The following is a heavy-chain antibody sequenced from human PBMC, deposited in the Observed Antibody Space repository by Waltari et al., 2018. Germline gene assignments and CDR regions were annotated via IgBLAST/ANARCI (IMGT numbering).Heavy chain of an antibody. CDR2: IGRKDYGGTT. CDR3: TRSSVLRFLEWLCYYYGMDV. Sequence: EVQLVESGGGLVQPGRSLRLSCTASGFTFGDYAMSWFRQAPGKGLEWVGCIGRKDYGGTTEYAPSMQGRVTISRDDSKSIAYLQMNSLKTEDTAVYYCTRSSVLRFLEWLCYYYGMDVWGQGTTVTVSS. D-gene: IGHD3-3*01. V-gene: IGHV3-49*03. CDR1: GFTFGDYA. J-gene: IGHJ6*02.